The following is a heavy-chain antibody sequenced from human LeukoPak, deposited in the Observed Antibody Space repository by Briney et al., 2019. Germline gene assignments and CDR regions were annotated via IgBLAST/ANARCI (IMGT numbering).Heavy chain of an antibody. D-gene: IGHD4-11*01. CDR1: SGSIRRYY. Sequence: SETLSLTCTVSSGSIRRYYWSWIRQPPGKGLEWIGYIFYSGTTNYNPSLKSRITLSVETSENQFYLRLTSVTAADTAMYYCARVDSNYVCDYWGQGTVVTVSS. CDR3: ARVDSNYVCDY. CDR2: IFYSGTT. V-gene: IGHV4-59*01. J-gene: IGHJ4*02.